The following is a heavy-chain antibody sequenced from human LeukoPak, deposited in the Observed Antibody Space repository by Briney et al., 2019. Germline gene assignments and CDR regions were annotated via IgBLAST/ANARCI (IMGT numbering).Heavy chain of an antibody. D-gene: IGHD2-8*01. V-gene: IGHV5-51*01. Sequence: GESLKIPCKGSGYSFTSYWIGWVRQMPGKGLEWMGIIYPDDFDTKYSPSFQGQVTISADKSISIAYLQWSSLKASDTAMYYCARLAFCTNAVCFSNYYYSMDVWGRGTTVTVPS. CDR3: ARLAFCTNAVCFSNYYYSMDV. J-gene: IGHJ6*03. CDR2: IYPDDFDT. CDR1: GYSFTSYW.